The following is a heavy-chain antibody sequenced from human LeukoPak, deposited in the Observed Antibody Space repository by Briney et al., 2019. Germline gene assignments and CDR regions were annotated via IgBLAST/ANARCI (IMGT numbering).Heavy chain of an antibody. Sequence: GGSLRLSCEGSGFTFDDYGMRWVRQPPGKGMEWVSAISGSGGSTYYADYVKGRFTISRDNSKNTLYLQMNTLRADDTAVYFCAKDTLCGKFDYWGQGTLVTVSS. J-gene: IGHJ4*02. V-gene: IGHV3-23*01. CDR1: GFTFDDYG. CDR3: AKDTLCGKFDY. CDR2: ISGSGGST.